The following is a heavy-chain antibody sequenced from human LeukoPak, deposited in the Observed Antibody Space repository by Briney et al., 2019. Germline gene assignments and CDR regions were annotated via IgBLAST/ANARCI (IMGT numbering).Heavy chain of an antibody. CDR3: ARGGRYYDIMTSYFSDDYYRYMDV. CDR2: IKEDGTEK. CDR1: RFTLCSYF. J-gene: IGHJ6*03. V-gene: IGHV3-7*01. D-gene: IGHD3-9*01. Sequence: GGCLRLSCAPSRFTLCSYFMSSGRESPGQGGGWVANIKEDGTEKYNVDSVQGRFTTSRDSAKNSLYLQMNSLRAEDTAVYYCARGGRYYDIMTSYFSDDYYRYMDVWRKGTTVAVSS.